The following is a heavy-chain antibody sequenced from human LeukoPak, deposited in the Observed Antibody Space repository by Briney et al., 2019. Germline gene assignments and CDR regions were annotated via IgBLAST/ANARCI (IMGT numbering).Heavy chain of an antibody. Sequence: SETLSLTCTVSGGSISSSSYYWGWIRQPPGQGLEWIGSIYYSGSTYYNPSLKSRVTISVDTSKNQFSLKLSSVTAADTAVYYCASLQAVAGTFGNYWGQGTLVTVSS. CDR3: ASLQAVAGTFGNY. D-gene: IGHD6-19*01. J-gene: IGHJ4*02. CDR2: IYYSGST. V-gene: IGHV4-39*01. CDR1: GGSISSSSYY.